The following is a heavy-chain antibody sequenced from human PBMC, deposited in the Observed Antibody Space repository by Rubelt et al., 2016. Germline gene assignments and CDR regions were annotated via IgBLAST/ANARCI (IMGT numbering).Heavy chain of an antibody. J-gene: IGHJ4*02. V-gene: IGHV4-59*11. CDR3: ARGRGRFDY. CDR2: LYYNGDN. D-gene: IGHD3-10*01. CDR1: GGSITSHN. Sequence: QVLLQESGPGLVKPSETLSLTCTVSGGSITSHNWSWIRQPPGKGLEWIGCLYYNGDNNSNPYLKSRVTIAVDTSKNQYSLKLSSVTAADTAVYYGARGRGRFDYWGQGTLVTVSS.